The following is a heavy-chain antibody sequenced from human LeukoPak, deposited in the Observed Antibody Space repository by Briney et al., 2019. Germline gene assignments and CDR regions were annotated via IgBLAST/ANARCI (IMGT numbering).Heavy chain of an antibody. CDR1: GFTFSSYS. CDR3: ARVGLYYYESSGYDY. D-gene: IGHD3-22*01. CDR2: ISSSSSYI. J-gene: IGHJ4*02. V-gene: IGHV3-21*01. Sequence: GGSLRLSCAASGFTFSSYSMTWVRQAPGKGLEWVSSISSSSSYIYYADSVKGRFTISRDNARNTLYLQVHSQTAEDTAVYYCARVGLYYYESSGYDYWGQGTLVTVSS.